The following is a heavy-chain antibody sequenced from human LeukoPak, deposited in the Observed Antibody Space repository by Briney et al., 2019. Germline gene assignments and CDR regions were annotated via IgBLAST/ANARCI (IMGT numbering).Heavy chain of an antibody. Sequence: SVKVSCKASGGTFSSYAISWVRQAPGQGLEWMGRIIPILGIANYAQKFQGRVTMTRNTSISTAYMELSSLRSEDTAVYYCARYLRGYGYYYYDMDVWGQGTTVTVSS. CDR2: IIPILGIA. CDR3: ARYLRGYGYYYYDMDV. D-gene: IGHD5-18*01. V-gene: IGHV1-69*04. J-gene: IGHJ6*02. CDR1: GGTFSSYA.